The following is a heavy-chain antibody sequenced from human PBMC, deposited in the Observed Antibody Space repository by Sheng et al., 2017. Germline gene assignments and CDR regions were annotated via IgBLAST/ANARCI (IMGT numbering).Heavy chain of an antibody. J-gene: IGHJ4*02. Sequence: EVQLVESGGGLVQPGGSLRLSCAASGFTFSSYEMNWVRQAPGKGLEWVSYISSSGSTIYYADSVKGRFTISRDNAKNSLYLQMNSLRAEDTAVYYCARAPGGYYLTGFDYWGQGTLVTVSS. V-gene: IGHV3-48*03. CDR2: ISSSGSTI. D-gene: IGHD3-22*01. CDR3: ARAPGGYYLTGFDY. CDR1: GFTFSSYE.